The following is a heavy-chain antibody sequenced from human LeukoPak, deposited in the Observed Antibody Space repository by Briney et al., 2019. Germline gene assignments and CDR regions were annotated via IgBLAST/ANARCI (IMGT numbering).Heavy chain of an antibody. V-gene: IGHV4-34*01. CDR3: ARIRCGHSNGICYNH. CDR2: INHSGGT. D-gene: IGHD2-8*01. J-gene: IGHJ5*02. CDR1: GVSFSGYY. Sequence: SETLSLTCAVHGVSFSGYYWSWIRQPPGKRLEWIGEINHSGGTKYNPSLKDRVTISVDTPENQFSLHLTSVTAADTAVYYCARIRCGHSNGICYNHWGKGTLVTVSS.